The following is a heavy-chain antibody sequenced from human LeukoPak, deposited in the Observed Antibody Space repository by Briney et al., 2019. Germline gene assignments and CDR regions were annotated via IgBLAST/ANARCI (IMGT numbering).Heavy chain of an antibody. D-gene: IGHD2-2*01. V-gene: IGHV3-23*01. CDR2: ISGSGGST. Sequence: PGRSLRLSCAASGFTFSSYAMSWVRQAPGKGLEWVSAISGSGGSTYYADSVKGRFTISRDNSKNTLYLQMNSLRAEDTAVYYCAKRAFGTSYVRGGYYFDYWGQGTLVTVSS. CDR3: AKRAFGTSYVRGGYYFDY. J-gene: IGHJ4*02. CDR1: GFTFSSYA.